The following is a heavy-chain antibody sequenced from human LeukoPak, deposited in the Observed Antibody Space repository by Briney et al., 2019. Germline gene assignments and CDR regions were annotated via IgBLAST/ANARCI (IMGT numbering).Heavy chain of an antibody. Sequence: GGSLRLSCTTSGSPFRNYSMNWVRQAPGRGLQWVSAISASGRSTKYADPVEGRFTISRDNSRNTLYLHIDSLRPDDTALYFCAKDDAGFGEDFDSWGQGTLVIVSS. CDR3: AKDDAGFGEDFDS. CDR2: ISASGRST. V-gene: IGHV3-23*01. CDR1: GSPFRNYS. J-gene: IGHJ4*02. D-gene: IGHD3-10*01.